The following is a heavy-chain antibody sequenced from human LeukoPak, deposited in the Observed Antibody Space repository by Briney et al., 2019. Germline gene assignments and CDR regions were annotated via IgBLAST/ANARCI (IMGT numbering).Heavy chain of an antibody. Sequence: ASVKVSCKASGYTFTSYGISWVRQAPGQGLEWMGWISAYNGNTNYAQKLQGRVTMTTDTSTSTAYMELRSLRSDDTAVYYCATGSLGASGSYLIDYWGQGTLVTVSS. J-gene: IGHJ4*02. CDR3: ATGSLGASGSYLIDY. D-gene: IGHD1-26*01. CDR1: GYTFTSYG. CDR2: ISAYNGNT. V-gene: IGHV1-18*01.